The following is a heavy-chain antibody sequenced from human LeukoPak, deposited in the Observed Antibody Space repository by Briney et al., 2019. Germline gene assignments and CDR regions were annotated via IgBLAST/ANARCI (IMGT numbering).Heavy chain of an antibody. Sequence: SETLSLTCAVYGGSFSSYYWSWIRQPPGKGLEWIGEINHSGSTNYNPSLKSRVTISVDTSKNQFSLKLSSVTAADTAVYYCARGQGSYPSYYYYYYGMDVWGQGTTVTVSS. V-gene: IGHV4-34*01. CDR1: GGSFSSYY. CDR2: INHSGST. J-gene: IGHJ6*02. D-gene: IGHD3-16*02. CDR3: ARGQGSYPSYYYYYYGMDV.